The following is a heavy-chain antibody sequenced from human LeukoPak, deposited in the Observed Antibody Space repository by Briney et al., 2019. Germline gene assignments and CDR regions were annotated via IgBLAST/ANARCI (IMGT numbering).Heavy chain of an antibody. CDR3: AKSGGYGLIDY. V-gene: IGHV4-39*01. J-gene: IGHJ4*02. CDR1: GGSISSSSYY. D-gene: IGHD1-26*01. Sequence: PSETLSLTCTVSGGSISSSSYYWGWIRQPPGKGLEWIGSIYYSGSTYYNASLQSRVTISIETSKNQTSLRLNSVTAADTAMYYCAKSGGYGLIDYWGQGTLVTVSS. CDR2: IYYSGST.